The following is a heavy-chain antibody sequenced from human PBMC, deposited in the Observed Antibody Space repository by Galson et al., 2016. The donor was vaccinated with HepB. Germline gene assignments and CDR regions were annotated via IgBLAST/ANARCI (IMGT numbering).Heavy chain of an antibody. CDR1: GGSMRGLY. V-gene: IGHV4-59*11. J-gene: IGHJ4*02. D-gene: IGHD5-18*01. CDR3: ARGLAPSAAIVQSPDY. CDR2: IYYSGRT. Sequence: SETLSLTCTVSGGSMRGLYWSWIRQAPGKGLEVIGYIYYSGRTNYRPSLTSRVTISADTSRNQFSLKLTSVTPAVTGVYYCARGLAPSAAIVQSPDYWGQGILITVS.